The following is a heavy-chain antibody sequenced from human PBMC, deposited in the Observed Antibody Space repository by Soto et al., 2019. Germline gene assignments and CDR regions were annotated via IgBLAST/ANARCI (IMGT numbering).Heavy chain of an antibody. CDR1: GFTFSSYV. Sequence: EVQLLESGGGLIQPGGSLRLSCAASGFTFSSYVMTWVRQAPGKGLEWVSLISGSGGITYYADSVKGRFTISRDNSKSTLYLQMNSLRAEDTAVYYCAKVEMGGGFDYWGQGTLVTVSS. CDR2: ISGSGGIT. D-gene: IGHD2-15*01. CDR3: AKVEMGGGFDY. J-gene: IGHJ4*02. V-gene: IGHV3-23*01.